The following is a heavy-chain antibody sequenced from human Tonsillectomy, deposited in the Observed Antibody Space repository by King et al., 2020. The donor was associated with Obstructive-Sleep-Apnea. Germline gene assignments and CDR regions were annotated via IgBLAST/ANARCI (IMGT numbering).Heavy chain of an antibody. V-gene: IGHV3-33*01. CDR2: IWYVGSNK. J-gene: IGHJ5*02. CDR3: ARGILEGGWFDP. D-gene: IGHD3-3*01. CDR1: GFTFSSYG. Sequence: VQLVESGGGVVQPGRSLRLSCAASGFTFSSYGMHWVRQAPGKGLEWVAVIWYVGSNKYYADSVKGRFTISRDNSKNTLYLQMNSLRAEDTAVYYCARGILEGGWFDPWGQGTLVTVSS.